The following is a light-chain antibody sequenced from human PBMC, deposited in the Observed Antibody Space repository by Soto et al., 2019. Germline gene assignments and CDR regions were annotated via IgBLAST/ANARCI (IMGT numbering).Light chain of an antibody. V-gene: IGKV3-20*01. CDR2: GAS. Sequence: EIVLTQSPGTLSLSPGERATLSCRASQRVSSSYLAWYQQKPGQAPRLLIYGASCRATGIPDRFSGSGSGTDFTFTISRLEPEDFAVYYCQQYGSSPGYTFGQGTKLEIK. CDR1: QRVSSSY. CDR3: QQYGSSPGYT. J-gene: IGKJ2*01.